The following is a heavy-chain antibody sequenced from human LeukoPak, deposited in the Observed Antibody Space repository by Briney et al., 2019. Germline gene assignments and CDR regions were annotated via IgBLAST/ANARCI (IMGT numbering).Heavy chain of an antibody. D-gene: IGHD3-3*01. V-gene: IGHV1-8*03. CDR1: GYTFTSYD. J-gene: IGHJ6*03. Sequence: ASVKVSCKASGYTFTSYDINWVRQATGQGLEWMGWMNPNSGNTGYAQKFQGRVTITRNTSISTAYMELSSLRSEDTAVYYCVRGYDFWSGYSYYYYYMDVWGKGTTVTVSS. CDR3: VRGYDFWSGYSYYYYYMDV. CDR2: MNPNSGNT.